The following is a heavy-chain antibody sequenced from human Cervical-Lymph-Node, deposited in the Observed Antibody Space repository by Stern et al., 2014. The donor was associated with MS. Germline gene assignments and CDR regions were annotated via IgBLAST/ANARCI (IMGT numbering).Heavy chain of an antibody. CDR3: ARDTSSPERSDW. CDR2: ITNVGTT. CDR1: GVTVSRDY. J-gene: IGHJ4*02. D-gene: IGHD1-1*01. Sequence: EVQLVESGGGVIQPGGSLRLSCTASGVTVSRDYMTWVRQAPGQGLEWFLLITNVGTTSYTYSVKGRFTISRDDSKNTVYLHMTSLRAEDAAMYYCARDTSSPERSDWWGQGTLVTVSS. V-gene: IGHV3-53*01.